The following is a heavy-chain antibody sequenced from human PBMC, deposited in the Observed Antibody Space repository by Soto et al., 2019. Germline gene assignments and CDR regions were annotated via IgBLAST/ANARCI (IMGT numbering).Heavy chain of an antibody. J-gene: IGHJ4*01. V-gene: IGHV4-38-2*02. D-gene: IGHD1-7*01. Sequence: PETLALTCAISGYSISSGYYWGWIRQPPVKGLEWIGTIYHSGSTYYNPSLKSRVTISVDTSKNQFSLRLSSVTAADTAVYYCARDRGNYLYYFDFWGHGTMVTVSS. CDR1: GYSISSGYY. CDR2: IYHSGST. CDR3: ARDRGNYLYYFDF.